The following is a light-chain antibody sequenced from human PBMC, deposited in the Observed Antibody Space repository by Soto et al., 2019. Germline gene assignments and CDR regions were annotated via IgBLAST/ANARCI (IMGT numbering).Light chain of an antibody. V-gene: IGKV4-1*01. Sequence: DIVLTQSPDSLTVSLGERATINCRSSQRVLKSSTNKNCVAWYQHKPGQPPKLLINWASTRESGVPARFSGSGSGTDFTLTISSLQAEDEAVYYCQQYSTPPFTFGPGTKVDIK. J-gene: IGKJ3*01. CDR3: QQYSTPPFT. CDR2: WAS. CDR1: QRVLKSSTNKNC.